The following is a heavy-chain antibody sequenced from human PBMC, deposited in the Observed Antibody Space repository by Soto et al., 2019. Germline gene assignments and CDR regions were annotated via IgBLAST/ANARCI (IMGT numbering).Heavy chain of an antibody. J-gene: IGHJ4*02. CDR3: SDEPRLLTY. CDR1: GGSISSGGYS. V-gene: IGHV4-30-2*01. Sequence: SETLSLTCAVSGGSISSGGYSWSWIRQPPGKGLEWIGYIYHSGSTYYNPSLKSRVTTSVDRSKNQFSLKLSSVTAADTAMYFCSDEPRLLTYWGQGILVTVSS. CDR2: IYHSGST. D-gene: IGHD2-15*01.